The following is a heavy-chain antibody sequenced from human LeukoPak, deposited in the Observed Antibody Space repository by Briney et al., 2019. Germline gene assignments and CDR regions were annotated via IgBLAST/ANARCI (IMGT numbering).Heavy chain of an antibody. D-gene: IGHD1-26*01. CDR3: AKSSGGWELLR. Sequence: PGGSLRLSCAASGFTFTTYWMSWVRQAPGKGLEWVSAISGSGGSTYYADSVKGRFTISRDNSKNTLYLQMNSLRAEDTAVYYCAKSSGGWELLRWGQGTMVTVSS. CDR2: ISGSGGST. J-gene: IGHJ3*01. V-gene: IGHV3-23*01. CDR1: GFTFTTYW.